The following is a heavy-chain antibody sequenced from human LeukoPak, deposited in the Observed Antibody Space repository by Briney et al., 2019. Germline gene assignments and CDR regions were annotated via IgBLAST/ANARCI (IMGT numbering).Heavy chain of an antibody. D-gene: IGHD6-13*01. CDR1: GYTFTSYA. CDR2: MNPNSGNT. J-gene: IGHJ5*02. V-gene: IGHV1-8*02. Sequence: ASVKVSCKASGYTFTSYAMNWVRQATGQGLEWMGWMNPNSGNTGYAQKFQGRVTMTRNTSISTAYMELSSLRSEDTAVYYCARVVGSSWYIDWFDPWGQGTLVTVSS. CDR3: ARVVGSSWYIDWFDP.